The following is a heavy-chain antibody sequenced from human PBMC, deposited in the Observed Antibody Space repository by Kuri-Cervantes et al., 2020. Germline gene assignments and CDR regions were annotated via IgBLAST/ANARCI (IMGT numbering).Heavy chain of an antibody. D-gene: IGHD3-10*01. CDR1: GGSVSSGSYY. CDR2: INHSGST. CDR3: ARGRGYYGSGTMLQN. Sequence: SETLSHTCTVSGGSVSSGSYYWSWIRQPPGKGLEWIGEINHSGSTNYNPSLKSRVTISVDTSKNQFSLKLSSVTAADTAVYYCARGRGYYGSGTMLQNWGQGTLVTVSS. V-gene: IGHV4-39*07. J-gene: IGHJ4*02.